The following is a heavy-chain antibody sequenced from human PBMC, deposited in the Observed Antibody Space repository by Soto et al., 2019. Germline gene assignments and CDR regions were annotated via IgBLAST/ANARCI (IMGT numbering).Heavy chain of an antibody. V-gene: IGHV1-69*13. CDR1: GGTFSSYA. J-gene: IGHJ5*02. CDR2: IIPIFGTA. D-gene: IGHD6-6*01. CDR3: ARVDSSSSVWFDP. Sequence: SVKVSCKASGGTFSSYAISWVRQAPGQGLEWMGGIIPIFGTANYAQKFKGRVTITADESTSTAYMELSSLRSEDTAVYYCARVDSSSSVWFDPWGQGTLVTVSS.